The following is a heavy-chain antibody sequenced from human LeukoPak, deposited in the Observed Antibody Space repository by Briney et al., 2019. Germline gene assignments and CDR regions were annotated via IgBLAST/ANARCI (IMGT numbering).Heavy chain of an antibody. Sequence: ASVKVSCKASGYTFTSYGISWVRQAPGQGLEWMGWISAYNGNTNYAQKLQGRVTMTTDTSTSTAYMELRSLRSDDTAVYYCARIGYYDSSGYHFDYWGQGTLVTVSP. D-gene: IGHD3-22*01. CDR2: ISAYNGNT. CDR1: GYTFTSYG. CDR3: ARIGYYDSSGYHFDY. V-gene: IGHV1-18*01. J-gene: IGHJ4*02.